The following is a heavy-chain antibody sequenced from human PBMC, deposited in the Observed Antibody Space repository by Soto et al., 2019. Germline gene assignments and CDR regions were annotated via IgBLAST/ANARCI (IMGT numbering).Heavy chain of an antibody. J-gene: IGHJ6*02. CDR3: ATRPGYGRSASCYTPGMDV. V-gene: IGHV1-69*06. CDR2: IIPVFGTT. Sequence: QVQLVQSGAEVKKPGSSVKVSCKASGGTFSSFAISWVRQAPGHGLEWMGGIIPVFGTTNHPQKFQGRVTVTADNSTSTVYLELCSLRVEDAAVYYCATRPGYGRSASCYTPGMDVWGQGTTVTVS. D-gene: IGHD2-2*02. CDR1: GGTFSSFA.